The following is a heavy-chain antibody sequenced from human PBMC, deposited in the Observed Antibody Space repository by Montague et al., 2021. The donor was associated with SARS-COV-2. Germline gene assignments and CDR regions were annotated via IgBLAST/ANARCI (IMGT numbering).Heavy chain of an antibody. Sequence: SETLSLTCTVSGDSIRNSDYSWGWVRQPPGNGLEWIGNIYNGGSTFYNPPLKSRVTIFVDTSKNQFSLKLSSVTAADTAVYYCATRTRYPQNDFGFWGQGTLVTVSS. V-gene: IGHV4-39*01. CDR3: ATRTRYPQNDFGF. D-gene: IGHD1-14*01. J-gene: IGHJ4*02. CDR1: GDSIRNSDYS. CDR2: IYNGGST.